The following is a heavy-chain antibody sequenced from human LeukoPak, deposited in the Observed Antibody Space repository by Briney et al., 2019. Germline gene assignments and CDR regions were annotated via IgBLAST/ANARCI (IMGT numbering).Heavy chain of an antibody. CDR2: ISAYNGNT. J-gene: IGHJ5*02. CDR1: GYTFTSYG. V-gene: IGHV1-18*01. Sequence: ASVKVSCTASGYTFTSYGISWVRQAPGQGLEWMGWISAYNGNTNYAQKLQGRVTMTTDTSTSTAYMELRSLRSDDTAVYYCARVYYDSSVFNWFDPWGQGTLVTVSS. CDR3: ARVYYDSSVFNWFDP. D-gene: IGHD3-22*01.